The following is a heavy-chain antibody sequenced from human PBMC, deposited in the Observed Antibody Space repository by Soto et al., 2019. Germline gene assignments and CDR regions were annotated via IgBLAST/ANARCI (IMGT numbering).Heavy chain of an antibody. J-gene: IGHJ4*02. CDR2: IYWDDDK. CDR1: GFSLSTSGVG. D-gene: IGHD2-21*01. CDR3: AHRRDGYQGFDY. V-gene: IGHV2-5*02. Sequence: QITLKESGPTLVKPTQTLTLTCTFSGFSLSTSGVGVGWIRQPPGKALEWLALIYWDDDKRYSPSLKSRLTITKDTSKNQVVLTMTNMDSVDTATYYCAHRRDGYQGFDYWGQGTLVTVSS.